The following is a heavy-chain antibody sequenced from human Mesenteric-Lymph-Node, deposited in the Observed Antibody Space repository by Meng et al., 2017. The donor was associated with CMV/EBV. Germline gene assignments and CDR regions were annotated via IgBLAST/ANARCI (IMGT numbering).Heavy chain of an antibody. CDR3: AKAAAGTPGHLDY. V-gene: IGHV3-33*06. Sequence: GESLKISCSASGFTFSSYGMHWVRQAPGKGLEWVAVIWYDGSQKYYVDSVKGRFSISKDNSNNTLYLQMNSLRAEDTAVYYCAKAAAGTPGHLDYWGQGTLVTVSS. CDR1: GFTFSSYG. D-gene: IGHD6-13*01. CDR2: IWYDGSQK. J-gene: IGHJ4*02.